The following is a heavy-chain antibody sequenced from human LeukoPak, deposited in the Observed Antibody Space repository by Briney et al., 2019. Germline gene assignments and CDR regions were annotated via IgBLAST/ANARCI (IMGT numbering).Heavy chain of an antibody. D-gene: IGHD1-26*01. CDR1: GFTFSSYV. V-gene: IGHV3-23*01. Sequence: GGSLRLSCAASGFTFSSYVMSWVRQAPGKGLEWVSSVGDTGGNTYYADSVRGRFTISRDNSKNALSLQMNSLRVEDTAVYYCANLFGSYSWGQGTLVTVSS. CDR2: VGDTGGNT. CDR3: ANLFGSYS. J-gene: IGHJ4*02.